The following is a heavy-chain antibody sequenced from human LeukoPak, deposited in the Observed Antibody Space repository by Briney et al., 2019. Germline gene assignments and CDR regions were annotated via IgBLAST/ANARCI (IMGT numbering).Heavy chain of an antibody. V-gene: IGHV1-8*01. D-gene: IGHD3-22*01. Sequence: ASVKVSCKASGYTFTSYDINWVRQATGQGLEWMGWMNPNSGNTGYAQKFQGRVTMTRNTSRSTAYMELSSLRSEDTAVYYCARARSGCSGYFCLPKNWFDPWGQGTLVTVSS. J-gene: IGHJ5*02. CDR2: MNPNSGNT. CDR1: GYTFTSYD. CDR3: ARARSGCSGYFCLPKNWFDP.